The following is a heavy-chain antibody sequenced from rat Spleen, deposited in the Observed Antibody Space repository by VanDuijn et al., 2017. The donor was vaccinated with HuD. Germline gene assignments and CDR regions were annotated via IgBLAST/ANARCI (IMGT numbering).Heavy chain of an antibody. J-gene: IGHJ2*01. D-gene: IGHD1-2*01. Sequence: EVQLVESGGGLVQPGRSLKLSCAASGFTFSDYNMAWVRQAPKKGLEWVATISYDGSSTYDRDSVKGRFTISRDNAKSTLYLQRNSLRSEDTATYYCTRGGLGSYIPFDYWGQGVMVTVSS. CDR2: ISYDGSST. V-gene: IGHV5-7*01. CDR3: TRGGLGSYIPFDY. CDR1: GFTFSDYN.